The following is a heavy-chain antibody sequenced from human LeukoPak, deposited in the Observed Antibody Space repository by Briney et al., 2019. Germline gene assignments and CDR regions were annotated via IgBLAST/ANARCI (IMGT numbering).Heavy chain of an antibody. D-gene: IGHD2-2*01. CDR3: ARDWPCSSTSCGGAHDAFDI. Sequence: GGSLRLSCAAPGFTFSSYGMHWVRQAPGKGLEWVAVIWYDGSNKYYADSVKGRFTISRDNSKNTLYLQMNSLRAGDTAVYYCARDWPCSSTSCGGAHDAFDIWGQGTMVTVSS. CDR1: GFTFSSYG. J-gene: IGHJ3*02. CDR2: IWYDGSNK. V-gene: IGHV3-33*01.